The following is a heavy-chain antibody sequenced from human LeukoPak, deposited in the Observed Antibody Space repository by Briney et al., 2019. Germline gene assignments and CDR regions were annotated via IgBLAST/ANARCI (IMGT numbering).Heavy chain of an antibody. D-gene: IGHD6-19*01. J-gene: IGHJ4*02. CDR2: IYRGAST. Sequence: PGGPLRLSCAASGFTVSSKYMSWVRQAPGKGLEWVSVIYRGASTYYADSVKGRFTISRDNSENTVYLQMNSLRAEDTAVYYCAAMALAEYYFDYWGQGTLVTASS. CDR3: AAMALAEYYFDY. V-gene: IGHV3-53*01. CDR1: GFTVSSKY.